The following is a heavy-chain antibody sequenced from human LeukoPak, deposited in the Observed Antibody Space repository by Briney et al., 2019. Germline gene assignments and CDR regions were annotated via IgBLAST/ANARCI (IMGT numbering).Heavy chain of an antibody. CDR2: ITSSGSYI. V-gene: IGHV3-21*01. CDR3: ARHVVAVGFDY. J-gene: IGHJ4*02. CDR1: GFTFSSYT. Sequence: GGSLRLSCAASGFTFSSYTMNWVRQAPGKGLEWGSSITSSGSYIYYADSVMGRFTISRDNTNNSLYLQMNSLRAEDTAVYYCARHVVAVGFDYWGQGTLVTVSS. D-gene: IGHD3-22*01.